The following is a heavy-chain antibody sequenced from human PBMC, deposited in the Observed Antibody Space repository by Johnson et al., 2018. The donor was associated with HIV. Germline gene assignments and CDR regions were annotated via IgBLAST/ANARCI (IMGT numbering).Heavy chain of an antibody. CDR3: ARRSGYAFDI. CDR1: GFTFSSYA. J-gene: IGHJ3*02. Sequence: VQLVESGGGVVQPGRSLRLSCAASGFTFSSYAMHWVRQAPGKGLEWVSGISWNSGSIGYVDSVKGRFTISRDNAKNSLYLQMNSLRAEDTALYYCARRSGYAFDIWGQGTMVTVSS. D-gene: IGHD1-1*01. V-gene: IGHV3-9*01. CDR2: ISWNSGSI.